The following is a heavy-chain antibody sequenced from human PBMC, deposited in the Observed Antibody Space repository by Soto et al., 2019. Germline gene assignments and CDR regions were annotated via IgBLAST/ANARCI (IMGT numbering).Heavy chain of an antibody. V-gene: IGHV4-59*01. D-gene: IGHD3-3*01. CDR3: ARDNPPDFWSGPRYYGMDV. CDR2: IYYSGST. J-gene: IGHJ6*02. Sequence: SETLSLTCTVSGGSISSYYWSWIRQPPGKGLEWIGYIYYSGSTNYNPSLKSRVTISVDTSKNQFSLKLSSVTAADTAVYYCARDNPPDFWSGPRYYGMDVWGQGTTVTVSS. CDR1: GGSISSYY.